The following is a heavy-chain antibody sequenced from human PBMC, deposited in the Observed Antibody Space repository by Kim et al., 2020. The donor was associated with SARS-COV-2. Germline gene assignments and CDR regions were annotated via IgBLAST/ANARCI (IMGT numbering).Heavy chain of an antibody. V-gene: IGHV5-51*01. CDR3: ARLDIITMVRGVIRGAGFDP. CDR2: IYPGDSDT. Sequence: GESLKISCKGSGYSFTSYWIGWVRQMPGKGLEWMGIIYPGDSDTRYSPSFQGQVTISADKSISTAYLQWSSLKASDTAMYYCARLDIITMVRGVIRGAGFDPWGQGTLVTVSS. D-gene: IGHD3-10*01. J-gene: IGHJ5*02. CDR1: GYSFTSYW.